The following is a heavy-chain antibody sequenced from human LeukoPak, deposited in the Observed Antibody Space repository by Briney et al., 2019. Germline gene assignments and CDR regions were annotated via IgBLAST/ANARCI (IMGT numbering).Heavy chain of an antibody. J-gene: IGHJ4*02. CDR2: FYYTGST. CDR1: GGSGNSGGYY. D-gene: IGHD3-10*01. V-gene: IGHV4-31*03. Sequence: SQTLSLTCTVSGGSGNSGGYYWTWIRQFPGKGLEWIGYFYYTGSTSYNPSLKSRVAISVDTAKNQFSLTLKSVTAADTAVYFCARDLEIGEGAGYFDYWGQGTLVTVSS. CDR3: ARDLEIGEGAGYFDY.